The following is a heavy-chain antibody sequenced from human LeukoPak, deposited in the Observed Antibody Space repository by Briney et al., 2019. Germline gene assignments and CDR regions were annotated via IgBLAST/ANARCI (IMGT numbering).Heavy chain of an antibody. V-gene: IGHV4-4*07. J-gene: IGHJ3*02. CDR1: GGSISNYY. D-gene: IGHD3-22*01. CDR2: IYTSGST. CDR3: AREATYYYDSKADFDI. Sequence: PSETLSLTCTVSGGSISNYYWSWIRQPAGKGLEWIGRIYTSGSTNYNPSLKSRVTMSVDTSESQFSLKLSSVTAADTAVYYCAREATYYYDSKADFDIWGQGTMVTVSS.